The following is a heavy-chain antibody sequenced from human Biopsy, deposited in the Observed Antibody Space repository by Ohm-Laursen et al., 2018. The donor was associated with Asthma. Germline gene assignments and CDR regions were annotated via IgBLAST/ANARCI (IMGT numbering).Heavy chain of an antibody. J-gene: IGHJ6*02. CDR2: IMTVFGTT. V-gene: IGHV1-69*01. CDR1: GGTFSNFA. Sequence: SSVKVSCKDPGGTFSNFAISWVRQAPGQGLEWLGGIMTVFGTTNYAQKVQGRVTITADESTSTAYMEVTSLRSEDTAIYYCARCQVGYSSGWSLLLKKIYYSGMDAWGQGTAVTVSS. D-gene: IGHD6-19*01. CDR3: ARCQVGYSSGWSLLLKKIYYSGMDA.